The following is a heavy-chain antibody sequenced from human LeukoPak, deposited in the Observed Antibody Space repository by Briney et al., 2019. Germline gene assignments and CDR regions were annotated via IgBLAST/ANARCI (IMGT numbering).Heavy chain of an antibody. J-gene: IGHJ4*02. CDR3: ARTIVGATFFDY. CDR1: SGSISSGAYS. Sequence: SQTLSLTCTVSSGSISSGAYSWSWIRQPPGKGLEWIGYIYYSGNTYYSPSLKSRVTISADTSRNQFSLKLSSVTAADTAVYYCARTIVGATFFDYWGQGTLVTVSS. D-gene: IGHD1-26*01. CDR2: IYYSGNT. V-gene: IGHV4-30-2*01.